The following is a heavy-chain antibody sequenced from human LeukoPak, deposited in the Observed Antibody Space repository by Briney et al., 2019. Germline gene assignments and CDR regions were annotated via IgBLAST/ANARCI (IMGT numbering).Heavy chain of an antibody. J-gene: IGHJ4*02. CDR3: ASAYDILTGEEVDY. D-gene: IGHD3-9*01. CDR2: IYYSGST. V-gene: IGHV4-59*08. Sequence: PSETLSLTCTVSGGSISYYYWSWIRQPPGKGLEWIGYIYYSGSTNYNPSLKSRVTISIDTSKNQFSLKLSSVTAADRAVYYCASAYDILTGEEVDYWGQGTLVTVSS. CDR1: GGSISYYY.